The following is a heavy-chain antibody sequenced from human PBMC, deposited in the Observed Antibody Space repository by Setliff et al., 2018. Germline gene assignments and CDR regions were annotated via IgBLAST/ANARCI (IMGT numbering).Heavy chain of an antibody. CDR2: ISYSGIT. D-gene: IGHD3-10*01. CDR1: GASVSSHY. CDR3: ARESATIGEFPLYYFDK. Sequence: PSEPLSLPCNVSGASVSSHYWDWIRQPPGKGLEWIGFISYSGITTYNVSLKSRGTISLDSSKNQFSLRLISVTAADAAIYFCARESATIGEFPLYYFDKWGQGFPVTVSS. J-gene: IGHJ4*02. V-gene: IGHV4-59*02.